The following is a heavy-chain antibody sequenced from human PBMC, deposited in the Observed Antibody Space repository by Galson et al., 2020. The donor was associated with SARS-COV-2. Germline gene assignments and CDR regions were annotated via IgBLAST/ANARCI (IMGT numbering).Heavy chain of an antibody. CDR2: ISSSGSTI. J-gene: IGHJ6*02. D-gene: IGHD3-22*01. CDR3: ARAPPYYYDSSGYYYDYYYGMDV. Sequence: GGSLRLSCAATEFTFSSYEMNWVRQAPGKGLEWVSYISSSGSTIYYADSVKGRFTISRDNAKNSLYLQMNSLRAEDTAVYYCARAPPYYYDSSGYYYDYYYGMDVWGQGTTVTVSS. CDR1: EFTFSSYE. V-gene: IGHV3-48*03.